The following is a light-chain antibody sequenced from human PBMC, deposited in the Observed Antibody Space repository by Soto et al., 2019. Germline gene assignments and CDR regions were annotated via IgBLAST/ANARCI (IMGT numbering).Light chain of an antibody. J-gene: IGLJ1*01. V-gene: IGLV1-40*01. Sequence: QSVLTQPPSVSGAPGQRVTISCTGSSSNIGAGYEVHWFQQLPGTAPKLLIYGNANRPSGVPDRFSGSKSDTSASLAITGLQPEDEVVYYWQSYDSSLSVLYVFGTGTKVTVL. CDR1: SSNIGAGYE. CDR2: GNA. CDR3: QSYDSSLSVLYV.